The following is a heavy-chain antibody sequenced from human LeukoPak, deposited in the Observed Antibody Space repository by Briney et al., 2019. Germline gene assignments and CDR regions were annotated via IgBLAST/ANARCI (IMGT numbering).Heavy chain of an antibody. CDR3: ARGGGDELRGYYYYYMDV. V-gene: IGHV1-69*05. CDR2: IIPIFGTA. J-gene: IGHJ6*03. D-gene: IGHD3-16*01. CDR1: GGTFSSYA. Sequence: ASVKVSCKASGGTFSSYAISWVRQAPGQGLEWMGGIIPIFGTANYAQKFQGRVTITTDESTSTAYMELSSLRSEDTAVYYCARGGGDELRGYYYYYMDVWGKGTTVTVSS.